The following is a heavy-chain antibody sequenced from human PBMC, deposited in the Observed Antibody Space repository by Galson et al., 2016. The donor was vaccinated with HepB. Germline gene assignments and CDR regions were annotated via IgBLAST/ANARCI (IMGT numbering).Heavy chain of an antibody. CDR1: GFTFRYYA. CDR2: ISYDGSKA. Sequence: SLRLSCAASGFTFRYYAMHWVRQSPGKGLEWVALISYDGSKAYYADSVKGRFTISRDNAKNTLYLQMNSLRAEDTALYYCVREDYGDDRVYYYYYGMDVWGQGTTVTVSS. V-gene: IGHV3-30*04. J-gene: IGHJ6*02. D-gene: IGHD4/OR15-4a*01. CDR3: VREDYGDDRVYYYYYGMDV.